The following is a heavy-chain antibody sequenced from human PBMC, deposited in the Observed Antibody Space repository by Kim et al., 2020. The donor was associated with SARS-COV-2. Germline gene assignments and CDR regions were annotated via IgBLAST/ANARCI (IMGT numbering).Heavy chain of an antibody. CDR2: INHSGST. D-gene: IGHD3-9*01. J-gene: IGHJ6*02. CDR1: GGSFSGYY. V-gene: IGHV4-34*01. CDR3: AQSPPLLRYFDWLRLRGMDV. Sequence: SETLSLTCAVYGGSFSGYYWSWIRQPPGKGLEWIGEINHSGSTNYNPSLKSRVTISVDTSKNQFSLKLSSVTAADTAVYYCAQSPPLLRYFDWLRLRGMDVWGQGTTVTVSS.